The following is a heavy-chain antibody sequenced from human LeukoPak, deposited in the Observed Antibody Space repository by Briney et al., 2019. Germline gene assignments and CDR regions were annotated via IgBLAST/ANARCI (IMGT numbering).Heavy chain of an antibody. Sequence: ASVKVTCKASGYTFTSYDINWVRQATGQGLEWMGWMNPNSGNTGYAQKFQGRVTMTRNTSISTAYMELNSLRSEDTAVYYCARGSRDGYNYYFDYWGQGTLVTVSS. CDR1: GYTFTSYD. J-gene: IGHJ4*02. CDR3: ARGSRDGYNYYFDY. CDR2: MNPNSGNT. V-gene: IGHV1-8*01. D-gene: IGHD5-24*01.